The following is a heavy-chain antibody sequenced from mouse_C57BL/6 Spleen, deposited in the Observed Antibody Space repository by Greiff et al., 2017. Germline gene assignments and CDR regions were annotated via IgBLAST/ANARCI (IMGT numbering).Heavy chain of an antibody. J-gene: IGHJ2*01. D-gene: IGHD1-1*01. V-gene: IGHV1-69*01. CDR2: IDPSDSYT. Sequence: QVQLKQPGAELVMPGASVKLSCKASGYTFTSYWMHWVKQRPGQGLEWIGEIDPSDSYTNYNQKFKGKSTLTVDKSSSTAYMQLSSLTSEDSAVYYGARNYGSFFDYWGQGTTLTVSS. CDR3: ARNYGSFFDY. CDR1: GYTFTSYW.